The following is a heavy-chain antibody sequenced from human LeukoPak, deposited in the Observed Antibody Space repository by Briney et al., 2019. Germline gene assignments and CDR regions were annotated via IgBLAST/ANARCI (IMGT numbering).Heavy chain of an antibody. V-gene: IGHV3-66*01. CDR2: IYSGGST. D-gene: IGHD3-22*01. Sequence: GGSLRLSCAASGFTVSSNYMSWVRQAPGKRLEWVSVIYSGGSTYYADSVKGRFTISRDNSKNTLYLEMNSLRAEDTAVYYCASSKKDYYDSSGLDYWGQGTLVTVSS. CDR1: GFTVSSNY. J-gene: IGHJ4*02. CDR3: ASSKKDYYDSSGLDY.